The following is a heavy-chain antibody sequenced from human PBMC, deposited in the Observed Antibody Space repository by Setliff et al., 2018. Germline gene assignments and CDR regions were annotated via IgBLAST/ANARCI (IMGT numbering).Heavy chain of an antibody. Sequence: GGSLRLSCAASGFTFSSYAMSWVRQAPGKEPEWVSTITDSGRTTYYGPSLRGRFTISRDNAKNTLYLQVNSLRAEDTAVYYCATNPPKGPSGGYYYDDPYYYYMDVWGKGTTVTVSS. CDR1: GFTFSSYA. V-gene: IGHV3-23*01. CDR3: ATNPPKGPSGGYYYDDPYYYYMDV. CDR2: ITDSGRTT. D-gene: IGHD3-22*01. J-gene: IGHJ6*03.